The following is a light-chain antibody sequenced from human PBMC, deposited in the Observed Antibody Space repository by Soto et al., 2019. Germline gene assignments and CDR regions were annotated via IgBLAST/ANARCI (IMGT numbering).Light chain of an antibody. V-gene: IGKV3-20*01. CDR2: GVS. CDR3: QQYGLPPHS. Sequence: EIVLTQSPGTLSLSPGERATLSCRASQSVNNNYLAWYQQRPGQTPRLLVNGVSNRAPGIPDRFSGGGSGTDFTLTISSLEPEDCAAYYCQQYGLPPHSFGQGTRVEIK. J-gene: IGKJ2*01. CDR1: QSVNNNY.